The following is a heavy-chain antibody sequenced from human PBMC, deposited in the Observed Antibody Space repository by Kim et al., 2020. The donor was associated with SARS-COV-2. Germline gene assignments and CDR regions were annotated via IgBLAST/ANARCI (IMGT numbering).Heavy chain of an antibody. CDR2: IKEDGSEK. Sequence: GGPLRLSCVASGFTLSRYWMTWVRQAPGKGLEWVANIKEDGSEKDYVDSVRGRFTISRDNAKNSLYLQMNSLRAEDTAVYYCARGRYRFGLWGQGTLVTVSS. V-gene: IGHV3-7*04. D-gene: IGHD3-9*01. J-gene: IGHJ4*02. CDR3: ARGRYRFGL. CDR1: GFTLSRYW.